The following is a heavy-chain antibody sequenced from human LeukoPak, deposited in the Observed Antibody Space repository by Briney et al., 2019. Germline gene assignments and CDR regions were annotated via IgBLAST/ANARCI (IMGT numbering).Heavy chain of an antibody. CDR3: AKVYSSSWYSTLIRWFDP. V-gene: IGHV3-11*01. J-gene: IGHJ5*02. CDR1: GFIFSGYY. Sequence: PGGSLRLSCAASGFIFSGYYMTWIRQAPGKGLEWVSYVTSSGGHMYYADSVKGRFTISRDNSKNTLYLQMNSLRAEDTAVYYCAKVYSSSWYSTLIRWFDPWGQGTLVTVSS. D-gene: IGHD6-13*01. CDR2: VTSSGGHM.